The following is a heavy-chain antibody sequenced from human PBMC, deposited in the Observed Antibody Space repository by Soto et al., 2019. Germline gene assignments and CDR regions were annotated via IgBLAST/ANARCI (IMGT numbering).Heavy chain of an antibody. Sequence: SETLSLTCGVSGGTVASSHWWSWVRQSPSRGLEWIGNVYHTGDTNFNPSLQSRVTFSVDKSNNQFSLRLTSLTAADTAVYFCAREIVTAGGNNYFDPWG. CDR1: GGTVASSHW. CDR2: VYHTGDT. V-gene: IGHV4-4*02. J-gene: IGHJ5*02. D-gene: IGHD2-21*02. CDR3: AREIVTAGGNNYFDP.